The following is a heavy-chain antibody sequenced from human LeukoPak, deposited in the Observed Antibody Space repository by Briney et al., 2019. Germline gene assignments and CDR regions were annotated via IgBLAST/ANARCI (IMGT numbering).Heavy chain of an antibody. Sequence: SVKVSCKASGGTFSSYAISWVRQAPGQGLEWMGGIIPIFGTANYAQKFQGRVTITADESTSTAYMELSSLRSEDTAVYYCARALNYYDSSGYYYGGGFDYWGQGTLVTVSS. V-gene: IGHV1-69*13. CDR1: GGTFSSYA. D-gene: IGHD3-22*01. J-gene: IGHJ4*02. CDR2: IIPIFGTA. CDR3: ARALNYYDSSGYYYGGGFDY.